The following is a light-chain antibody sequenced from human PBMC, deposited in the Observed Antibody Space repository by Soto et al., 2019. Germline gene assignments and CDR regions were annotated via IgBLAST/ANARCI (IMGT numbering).Light chain of an antibody. Sequence: DIQMTQSPSTLSASVGDRATITCRASQSISNWLAWYQQKPGKAPKILIYKASSLESGVPSRFSGSGSGTEFTLTISSLQPDDFATYYCQQYNSYSWTFGQGTKVDIK. CDR1: QSISNW. V-gene: IGKV1-5*03. J-gene: IGKJ1*01. CDR3: QQYNSYSWT. CDR2: KAS.